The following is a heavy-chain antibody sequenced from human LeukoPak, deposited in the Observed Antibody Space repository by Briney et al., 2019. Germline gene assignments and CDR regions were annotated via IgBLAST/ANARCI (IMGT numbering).Heavy chain of an antibody. CDR1: GYTLTELS. CDR2: FDPEDGET. D-gene: IGHD5-24*01. V-gene: IGHV1-24*01. CDR3: ATAGMATIMPLDY. Sequence: ASVKVSCKVSGYTLTELSMHWVRQAPGKGLEWMGGFDPEDGETIYAQKFQGRVTMTEDTSTDTAYMELSSLRSEDTAVYYRATAGMATIMPLDYWGQGTLVTVSS. J-gene: IGHJ4*02.